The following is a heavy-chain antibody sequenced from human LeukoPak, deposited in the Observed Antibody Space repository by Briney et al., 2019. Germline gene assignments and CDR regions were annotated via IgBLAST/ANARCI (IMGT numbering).Heavy chain of an antibody. V-gene: IGHV1-24*01. CDR3: ASGLVGATTGSY. D-gene: IGHD1-26*01. CDR1: GYTLTELS. J-gene: IGHJ4*02. CDR2: FDPEDGKT. Sequence: ASVKVSCKVSGYTLTELSMHWVRQAPGEGLEWMGGFDPEDGKTIYAQKFQGRVTMTEDTSTDTAYMELRSLRSEDTAVYYCASGLVGATTGSYWGQGTLVTVSS.